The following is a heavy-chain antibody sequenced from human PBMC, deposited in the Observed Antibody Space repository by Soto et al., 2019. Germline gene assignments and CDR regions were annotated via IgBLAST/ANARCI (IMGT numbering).Heavy chain of an antibody. CDR3: ARGYYYGSGSFDY. Sequence: SETLSLTCAVYGGSFSCYYWSWIRQPPGKGLEWIGEINHSGSTNYNPSLKSRVTISVDTSKNQFSLKLSSVTAADTAVYYCARGYYYGSGSFDYWGQGTLVTVSS. CDR1: GGSFSCYY. CDR2: INHSGST. V-gene: IGHV4-34*01. J-gene: IGHJ4*02. D-gene: IGHD3-10*01.